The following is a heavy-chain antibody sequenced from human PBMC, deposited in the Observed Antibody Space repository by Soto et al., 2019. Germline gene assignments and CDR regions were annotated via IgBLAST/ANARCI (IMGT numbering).Heavy chain of an antibody. J-gene: IGHJ4*02. CDR2: ISYDGSNK. CDR3: AKNSRQYQLLPLSPDY. V-gene: IGHV3-30*18. Sequence: GGSLRLYCADSGFTLSSYDMHWVRQAPGKGLEWVAVISYDGSNKYYVDSVKGRFTISRDNSKNTLYLQMNSLRAEDTAVFYCAKNSRQYQLLPLSPDYLGQGTLVTVSS. D-gene: IGHD2-2*01. CDR1: GFTLSSYD.